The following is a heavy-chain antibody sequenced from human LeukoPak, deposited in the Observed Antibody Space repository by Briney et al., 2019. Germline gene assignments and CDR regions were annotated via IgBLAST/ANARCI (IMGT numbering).Heavy chain of an antibody. CDR3: AQSLGSSNWIGNWFDP. CDR1: GGSISSSSHS. CDR2: IYYTGRT. D-gene: IGHD6-13*01. Sequence: SETLSLTCTVSGGSISSSSHSWGWIRQPPGRGLEWTGSIYYTGRTYYNPSLKSRVTISVDTSKNQFSLKLSSVTAADTAVYYCAQSLGSSNWIGNWFDPWGQGTLVTVSS. V-gene: IGHV4-39*01. J-gene: IGHJ5*02.